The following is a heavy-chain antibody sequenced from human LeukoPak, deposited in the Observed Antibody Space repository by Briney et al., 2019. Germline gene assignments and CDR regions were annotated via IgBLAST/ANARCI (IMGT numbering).Heavy chain of an antibody. V-gene: IGHV5-10-1*01. CDR2: IDPSDSYT. CDR1: GYRFTSYS. J-gene: IGHJ5*02. Sequence: GESLKISCQGSGYRFTSYSISWVRQMPGKGLEWMGRIDPSDSYTNYSPSFQGHVTISADKSISTAYLQWSSLKASDTAMYYCATLTMIVVVPWGQGTLVTVSS. D-gene: IGHD3-22*01. CDR3: ATLTMIVVVP.